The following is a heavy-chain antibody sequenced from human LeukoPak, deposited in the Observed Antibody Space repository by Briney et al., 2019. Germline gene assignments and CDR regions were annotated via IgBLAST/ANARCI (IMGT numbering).Heavy chain of an antibody. D-gene: IGHD3-3*01. CDR1: GGSISSSSYY. CDR2: IYYSGST. CDR3: AKYSVPGDFWSGESGGMDV. V-gene: IGHV4-31*03. J-gene: IGHJ6*02. Sequence: SETLSLTCTVSGGSISSSSYYWGWIRQPPGKGLEWIGYIYYSGSTYYNPSLKSRVTISVDTSKNQFSLKLSSVTAADTAVYYCAKYSVPGDFWSGESGGMDVWGQGATVTVSS.